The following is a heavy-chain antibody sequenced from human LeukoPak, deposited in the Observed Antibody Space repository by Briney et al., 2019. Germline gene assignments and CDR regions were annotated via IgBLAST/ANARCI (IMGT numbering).Heavy chain of an antibody. Sequence: GGSLRLSCAASGFTFSSYGMHWVRQAPGKGLEWVAVISYDGSNKYYADSVKGRLTISRDNSKNTLYLQMNSLRAEDTAVYYCAKEDYYGSGSYYMYYFDYWGQGTLVTVSS. CDR3: AKEDYYGSGSYYMYYFDY. D-gene: IGHD3-10*01. CDR1: GFTFSSYG. V-gene: IGHV3-30*18. CDR2: ISYDGSNK. J-gene: IGHJ4*02.